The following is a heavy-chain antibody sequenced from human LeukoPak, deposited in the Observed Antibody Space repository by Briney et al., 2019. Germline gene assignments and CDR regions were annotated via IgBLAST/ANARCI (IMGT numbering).Heavy chain of an antibody. D-gene: IGHD2-15*01. CDR3: ARGSGYCSGGSCYSAGGDYYYYYMDV. CDR1: SGSFTGYY. V-gene: IGHV4-34*01. CDR2: INHSGST. J-gene: IGHJ6*03. Sequence: TLSPTCAVYSGSFTGYYWGCIRQRPRQGLEWIGEINHSGSTTYNTSLTSRVSISVYTPKNPFSLKLSSVTAADTAVYYCARGSGYCSGGSCYSAGGDYYYYYMDVWGKGTTVTVSS.